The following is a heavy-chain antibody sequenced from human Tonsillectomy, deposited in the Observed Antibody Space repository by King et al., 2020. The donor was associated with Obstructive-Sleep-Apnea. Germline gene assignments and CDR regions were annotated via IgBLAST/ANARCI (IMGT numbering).Heavy chain of an antibody. CDR2: ITWNSGRI. V-gene: IGHV3-9*01. D-gene: IGHD1-1*01. Sequence: VQLVESGGDLVQPGRSLRLTCAASGFSFEDYPMHWVRQAPGKGLEWVSGITWNSGRIDYSDSVKGRFTISRDNAKNSLFLQMNSLRPDDTAFYYCTSGRLAARYTDPPKYYFDFWGLGTLVTVSS. CDR3: TSGRLAARYTDPPKYYFDF. J-gene: IGHJ4*02. CDR1: GFSFEDYP.